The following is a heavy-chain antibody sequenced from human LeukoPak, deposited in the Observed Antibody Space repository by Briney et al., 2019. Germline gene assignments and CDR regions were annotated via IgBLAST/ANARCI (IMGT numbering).Heavy chain of an antibody. CDR2: ISYDGSNK. Sequence: GGSLRLSCAASGFTFSSYAMHWVRQAPGKGLEWVAVISYDGSNKYYADSVKGRFTISRDNSKNTLYLQMNSLRAEDTAVYYCARDRWGLRGGDAFDIWGQGTMVTVSS. CDR3: ARDRWGLRGGDAFDI. D-gene: IGHD1-26*01. J-gene: IGHJ3*02. V-gene: IGHV3-30-3*01. CDR1: GFTFSSYA.